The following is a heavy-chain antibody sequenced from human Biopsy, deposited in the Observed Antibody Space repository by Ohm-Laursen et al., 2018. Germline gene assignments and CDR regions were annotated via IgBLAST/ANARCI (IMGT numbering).Heavy chain of an antibody. CDR2: IYYTGST. J-gene: IGHJ2*01. V-gene: IGHV4-59*08. CDR3: ARHAPSYSGSYWRYFDL. Sequence: SETLSLTCTVSGGSISSYYWSWIWQPPGKGLEWIGYIYYTGSTNYNPSLKSRVTISVDTSMNHLSLRLTSVPAADTAVYYCARHAPSYSGSYWRYFDLWGRGTLVTVSS. CDR1: GGSISSYY. D-gene: IGHD1-26*01.